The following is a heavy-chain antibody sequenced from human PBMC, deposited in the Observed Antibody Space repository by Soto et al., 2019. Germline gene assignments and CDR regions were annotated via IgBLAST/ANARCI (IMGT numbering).Heavy chain of an antibody. Sequence: QVQLVQSGAEEKKPGASLKASCKASGYTFTSYAMHWVRQAPGQRLDWMRWINADNGNTKYSQKFQGRVTITRDTSASTAYMELSSLRSEDTAVYYCASSIVVVTALDYWRQGTLVTVSS. D-gene: IGHD2-21*02. CDR1: GYTFTSYA. J-gene: IGHJ4*02. CDR2: INADNGNT. V-gene: IGHV1-3*05. CDR3: ASSIVVVTALDY.